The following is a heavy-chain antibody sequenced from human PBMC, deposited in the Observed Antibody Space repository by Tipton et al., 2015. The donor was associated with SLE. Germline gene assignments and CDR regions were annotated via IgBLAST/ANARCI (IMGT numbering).Heavy chain of an antibody. CDR1: GYTFASYS. CDR3: AREVLAAAPNSFDP. Sequence: QVQLVQSGAEVKKPGASVRLSCKASGYTFASYSFSWVRQAPGEGLEWIGWISADSGNTNYAQSFQGRVSMARDTSTTTVYMELSSLRSDDTAVYYCAREVLAAAPNSFDPWGQGTLVTVSS. V-gene: IGHV1-18*01. J-gene: IGHJ5*02. D-gene: IGHD1-7*01. CDR2: ISADSGNT.